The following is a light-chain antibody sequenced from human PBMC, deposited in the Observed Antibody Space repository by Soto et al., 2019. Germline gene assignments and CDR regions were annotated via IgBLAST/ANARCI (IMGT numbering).Light chain of an antibody. CDR2: DAS. CDR1: QSVSRN. Sequence: EIVLTQSPATLSLSPGERATLSCRASQSVSRNLAWYQQKPGQAPRLLIYDASNRATGIPARFSGSGSGIDLTLTIRSLEPEDFAVYSCQQRSNWPPLTFGGGTKVEIK. CDR3: QQRSNWPPLT. J-gene: IGKJ4*01. V-gene: IGKV3-11*01.